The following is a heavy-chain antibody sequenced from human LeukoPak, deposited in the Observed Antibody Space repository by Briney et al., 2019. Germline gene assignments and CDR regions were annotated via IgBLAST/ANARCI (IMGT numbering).Heavy chain of an antibody. CDR3: AKDLRRSHKVGTATNLRFDY. CDR1: GGSISSYY. D-gene: IGHD2-21*02. Sequence: SETLSLTCTVSGGSISSYYWSWIRQPPGKGLEWIGYIYYSGSTNYNPSLKSRVTISVDTSKNQFSLKLSSVTAADTAVYYCAKDLRRSHKVGTATNLRFDYWGQGTLVTVSS. J-gene: IGHJ4*02. V-gene: IGHV4-59*12. CDR2: IYYSGST.